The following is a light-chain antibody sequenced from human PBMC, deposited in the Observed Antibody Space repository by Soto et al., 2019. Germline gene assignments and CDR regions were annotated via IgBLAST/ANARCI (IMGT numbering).Light chain of an antibody. CDR1: HDIGTY. CDR3: QHYDNLPYT. CDR2: DVS. J-gene: IGKJ2*01. V-gene: IGKV1-33*01. Sequence: DLQRTQSPSSLSASVVDRVTITCQASHDIGTYLNWYQQKPGKAPNLLIYDVSNLERGVPSRFSGSGSGRYFTLTVNSLQPEDIATYYCQHYDNLPYTFGQGTKVDIK.